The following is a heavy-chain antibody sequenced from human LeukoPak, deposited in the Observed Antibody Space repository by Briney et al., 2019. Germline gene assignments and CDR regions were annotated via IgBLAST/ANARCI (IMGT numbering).Heavy chain of an antibody. CDR3: ARAPFRSGPDY. J-gene: IGHJ4*02. V-gene: IGHV4-59*08. CDR1: GGSISSFY. Sequence: PSETLSLTCTVSGGSISSFYWSWIRQPPGKGLEWIGYIYYSGSTNYNPSLKSRVTISVDPSKNQFSLKLSSVTAADTAVYYCARAPFRSGPDYWGQGTLVTASS. CDR2: IYYSGST. D-gene: IGHD6-25*01.